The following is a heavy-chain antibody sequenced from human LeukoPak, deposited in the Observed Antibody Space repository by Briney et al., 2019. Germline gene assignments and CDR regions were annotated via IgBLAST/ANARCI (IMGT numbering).Heavy chain of an antibody. CDR1: GGSISSGGYY. D-gene: IGHD1-7*01. J-gene: IGHJ3*02. Sequence: SQTLSLTCTVSGGSISSGGYYWSWIRQHLGKGLEWIGYIYYSGSTYYNPSLKSRVTISVDTSKNQFSLKLSSVTAADTAVYYCATWNYLDAFDIWGQGTMVTVSS. CDR3: ATWNYLDAFDI. V-gene: IGHV4-31*03. CDR2: IYYSGST.